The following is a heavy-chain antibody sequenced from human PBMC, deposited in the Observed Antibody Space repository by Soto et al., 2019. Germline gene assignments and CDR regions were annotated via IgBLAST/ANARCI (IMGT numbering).Heavy chain of an antibody. J-gene: IGHJ6*03. V-gene: IGHV4-39*01. Sequence: PEETLSLTCTVSGDSISNNNFYWGWIRQPPGKRLEWIWTIYYCVSIYYNPSLKSRVTISVDSSNNQLSLKLSAVTAADTAVYYCARHYGYYSHYMDVWTKGTTVTVSS. CDR1: GDSISNNNFY. CDR3: ARHYGYYSHYMDV. D-gene: IGHD3-10*01. CDR2: IYYCVSI.